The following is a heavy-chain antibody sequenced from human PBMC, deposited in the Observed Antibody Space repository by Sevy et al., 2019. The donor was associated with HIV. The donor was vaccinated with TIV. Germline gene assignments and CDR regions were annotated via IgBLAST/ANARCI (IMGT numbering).Heavy chain of an antibody. CDR2: IIPIFGTA. Sequence: ASVKVSCKASGGTFSSYAISWVRQAPGQGLEWMGGIIPIFGTANYAQKFQGRVTITADESTSTADMELSSLRSEETAVYYCATEQEHIVVVTYIRGPFYYYYGMDFWGQGTTVTVSS. V-gene: IGHV1-69*13. CDR3: ATEQEHIVVVTYIRGPFYYYYGMDF. D-gene: IGHD2-21*02. CDR1: GGTFSSYA. J-gene: IGHJ6*02.